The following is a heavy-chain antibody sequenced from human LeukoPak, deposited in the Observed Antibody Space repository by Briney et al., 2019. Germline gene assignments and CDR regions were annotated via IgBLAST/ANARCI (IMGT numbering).Heavy chain of an antibody. V-gene: IGHV4-38-2*02. J-gene: IGHJ4*02. CDR3: ARVGGSGWFDY. Sequence: SETLSLTCTVSGYSISSGYYWGWIQQPPGKGLEWIGSIYHSGSTYYNPSLKSRVTISVDTSKNQFSLKLSSVTAADTAVYYCARVGGSGWFDYWGQGTLVTVSS. CDR2: IYHSGST. D-gene: IGHD6-19*01. CDR1: GYSISSGYY.